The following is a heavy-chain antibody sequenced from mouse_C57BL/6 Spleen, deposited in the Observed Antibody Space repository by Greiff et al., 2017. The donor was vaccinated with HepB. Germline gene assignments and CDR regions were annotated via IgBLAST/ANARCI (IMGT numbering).Heavy chain of an antibody. J-gene: IGHJ3*01. V-gene: IGHV3-6*01. Sequence: EVQLVESGPGLVKPSQSLSLTCSVTGYSITSGYYWNWIRQFPGNKLEWMGYISYDGSNNYNPSLKNRISITRDTSKNQFFLKLNSVTTEDTATYYCAREDYGYDEGFAYWGQGTLVTVSA. CDR2: ISYDGSN. CDR3: AREDYGYDEGFAY. CDR1: GYSITSGYY. D-gene: IGHD2-2*01.